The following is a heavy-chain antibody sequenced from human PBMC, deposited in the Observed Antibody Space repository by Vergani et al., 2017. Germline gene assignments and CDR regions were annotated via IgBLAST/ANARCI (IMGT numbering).Heavy chain of an antibody. J-gene: IGHJ5*02. CDR1: GFTFSSYS. Sequence: EVQLVESGGGLVQPGGSLRLSCAASGFTFSSYSMNWVRQAPGKGLEWVSYISSSSSTIYYAASVKGRFTISRDNAKNSLYLQMNSLRAEDTAVYYCARIMVRGVIIPWGQGTLVTVSS. D-gene: IGHD3-10*01. CDR2: ISSSSSTI. CDR3: ARIMVRGVIIP. V-gene: IGHV3-48*01.